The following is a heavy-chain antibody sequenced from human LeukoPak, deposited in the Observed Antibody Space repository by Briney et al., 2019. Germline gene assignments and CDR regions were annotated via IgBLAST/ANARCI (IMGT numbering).Heavy chain of an antibody. CDR2: IYYSGST. CDR3: ARDLGGYCSGGSCYA. J-gene: IGHJ5*02. V-gene: IGHV4-59*01. CDR1: GGSISSYY. Sequence: KASETLSLTCTVSGGSISSYYWSWIRQPPGKGLEWIGYIYYSGSTNYNPSLKSRVTISVDTSKNQFSLKLSSVAAADTAVYYCARDLGGYCSGGSCYAWGQGTLVTVSS. D-gene: IGHD2-15*01.